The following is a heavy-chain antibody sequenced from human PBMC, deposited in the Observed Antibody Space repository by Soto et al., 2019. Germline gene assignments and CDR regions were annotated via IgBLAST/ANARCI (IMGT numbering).Heavy chain of an antibody. CDR2: IYPGDSDT. CDR3: ARHGSYGGNSPYYYYGMDV. V-gene: IGHV5-51*01. CDR1: GYSFTSYW. J-gene: IGHJ6*02. D-gene: IGHD1-26*01. Sequence: GESLKISCKGSGYSFTSYWIGWMSQMPGKGLEWMGIIYPGDSDTRYSPSFQGQVTISADKSISTAYLQWSSLKASDTAMYYCARHGSYGGNSPYYYYGMDVWGQGTTVTVSS.